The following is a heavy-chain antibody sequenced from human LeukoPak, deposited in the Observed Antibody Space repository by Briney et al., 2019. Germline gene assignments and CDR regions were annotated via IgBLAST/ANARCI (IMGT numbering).Heavy chain of an antibody. CDR3: ARFDNYVWGCYRSGGDY. J-gene: IGHJ4*02. Sequence: TSETLSLTCTVSGGSISSSSYYWGWIRQPPGKGLEWIGSIYYSGSTYYNPSLKSRVTISVDASKNQFSLKLSSVTAADTAVYYCARFDNYVWGCYRSGGDYWGQGTLVTVSS. CDR2: IYYSGST. V-gene: IGHV4-39*07. CDR1: GGSISSSSYY. D-gene: IGHD3-16*02.